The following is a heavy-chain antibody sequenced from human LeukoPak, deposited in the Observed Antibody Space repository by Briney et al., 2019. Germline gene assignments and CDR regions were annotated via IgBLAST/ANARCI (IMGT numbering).Heavy chain of an antibody. CDR1: GGSISSSSYS. J-gene: IGHJ5*02. Sequence: SETLSLTCTVSGGSISSSSYSWGWLRQPPGQGLEWIGSIYYSGSTYYNPSLKSRVTISVDTSKNQFSLKLSSVTAADTAVYYCARQGSGSYEAPNWFDPWGQGTLVTVSS. V-gene: IGHV4-39*01. D-gene: IGHD3-10*01. CDR3: ARQGSGSYEAPNWFDP. CDR2: IYYSGST.